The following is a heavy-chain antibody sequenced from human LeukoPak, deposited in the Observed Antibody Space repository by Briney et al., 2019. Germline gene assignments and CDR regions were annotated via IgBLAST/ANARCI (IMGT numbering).Heavy chain of an antibody. D-gene: IGHD3-3*01. CDR1: GGSISSYY. Sequence: SETLSLTCTVSGGSISSYYWSWIRQPPGKGLEWIGYIYYSGSTNYNPSLKSRVTISVDTSKNQFSLKLSSVTAADTAAYYCARVERFFDYWGQGTLVTVSS. CDR2: IYYSGST. CDR3: ARVERFFDY. V-gene: IGHV4-59*01. J-gene: IGHJ4*02.